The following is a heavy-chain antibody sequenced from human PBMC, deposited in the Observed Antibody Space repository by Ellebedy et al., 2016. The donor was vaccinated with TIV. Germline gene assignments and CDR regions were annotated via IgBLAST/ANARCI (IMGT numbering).Heavy chain of an antibody. J-gene: IGHJ5*01. CDR3: AREVYSSTWYDC. V-gene: IGHV3-53*01. CDR2: FYSGGNT. CDR1: GFTVSSNY. D-gene: IGHD4-11*01. Sequence: PGGSLRLSCTASGFTVSSNYMNWVRQATGKGLEWVSVFYSGGNTYYADSVKGRFTISRDNSKNTVYLQMNSLRAEETAVYYCAREVYSSTWYDCWGQGTLVTVSS.